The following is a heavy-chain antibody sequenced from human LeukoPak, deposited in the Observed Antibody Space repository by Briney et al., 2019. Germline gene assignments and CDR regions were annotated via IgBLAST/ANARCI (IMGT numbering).Heavy chain of an antibody. CDR3: ARWTPSMKSGYDFEF. CDR1: GYTFSDYF. V-gene: IGHV1-2*02. D-gene: IGHD5-12*01. CDR2: ISPSSGDT. Sequence: VASVKVSCKASGYTFSDYFIHWVRQAPGQGPEWVGWISPSSGDTEYAQKFRGRVTMTRDTSIKTAYMELTGLTSDDTAVYYCARWTPSMKSGYDFEFWGQGTLVTVSS. J-gene: IGHJ4*02.